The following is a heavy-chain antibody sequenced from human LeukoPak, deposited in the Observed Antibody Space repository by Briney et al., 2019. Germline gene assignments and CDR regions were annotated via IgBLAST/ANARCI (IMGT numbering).Heavy chain of an antibody. CDR2: ISYDGSNK. CDR1: GFTFSSYA. CDR3: AKRRAVAGEDY. V-gene: IGHV3-30-3*02. D-gene: IGHD6-19*01. Sequence: GGSLRLSCAASGFTFSSYAMHWVRQAPGKGLEWVAVISYDGSNKYYADSVKGRFTISRDNSKNTLYLQMNSLRAEDTAVYYCAKRRAVAGEDYWGQGTLVTVSS. J-gene: IGHJ4*02.